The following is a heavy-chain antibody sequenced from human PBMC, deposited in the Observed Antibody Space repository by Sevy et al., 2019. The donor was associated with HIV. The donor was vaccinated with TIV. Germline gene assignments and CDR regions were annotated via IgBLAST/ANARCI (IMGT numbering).Heavy chain of an antibody. Sequence: GGSLRLSCAASGFTVSSNYMSWVRQAPGKGLEWVSVIFSGGSTYYKDSVKGRFTISSDNSKNTLYLQMNSLRAEDTAVYYCARGGGYSYGSFDYWGQGTLVTVSS. CDR1: GFTVSSNY. D-gene: IGHD5-18*01. J-gene: IGHJ4*02. CDR3: ARGGGYSYGSFDY. CDR2: IFSGGST. V-gene: IGHV3-53*01.